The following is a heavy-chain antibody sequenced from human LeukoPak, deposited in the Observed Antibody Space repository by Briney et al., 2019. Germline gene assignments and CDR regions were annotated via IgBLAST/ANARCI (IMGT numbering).Heavy chain of an antibody. CDR2: MNPNSGNT. J-gene: IGHJ5*02. D-gene: IGHD6-13*01. CDR3: ARGGSYSRGRLKRNWFDP. V-gene: IGHV1-8*01. CDR1: GYTFTSYD. Sequence: ASVKVSCKASGYTFTSYDINWVRQATGQGIEWMGWMNPNSGNTGYAQKFQGRVTMTRNTSISTAYMELSSLRSEDTAVYYCARGGSYSRGRLKRNWFDPWGQGTLVTVSS.